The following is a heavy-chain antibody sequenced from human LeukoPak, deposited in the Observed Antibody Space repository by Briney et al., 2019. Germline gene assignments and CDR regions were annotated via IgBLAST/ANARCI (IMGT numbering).Heavy chain of an antibody. D-gene: IGHD3-9*01. CDR3: ARARDDILTGYSGVYFDY. V-gene: IGHV4-4*07. J-gene: IGHJ4*02. CDR1: GGSISSYY. Sequence: SETLSLTCTVSGGSISSYYWSWIRQPAGKGLEWIGRIYTSGSTNYNPSLKSRVTISVDTSKNQFSLKLSSVTAADTAVYYCARARDDILTGYSGVYFDYWGQGTLVTVSS. CDR2: IYTSGST.